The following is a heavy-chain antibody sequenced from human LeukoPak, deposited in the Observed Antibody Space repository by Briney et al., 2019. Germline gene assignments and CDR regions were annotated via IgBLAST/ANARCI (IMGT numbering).Heavy chain of an antibody. Sequence: PGGSLRLSCAASGFTFSSYGMHWVRQAPGKGLEWVAFIRYDGSNKYYADSVKGRFTISRDNSKNTLYLQMNSLRAEDTAVYYCAKDRAGPADYSRIFDPWGQGTLVTVSS. J-gene: IGHJ5*02. CDR3: AKDRAGPADYSRIFDP. CDR1: GFTFSSYG. V-gene: IGHV3-30*02. CDR2: IRYDGSNK. D-gene: IGHD4-11*01.